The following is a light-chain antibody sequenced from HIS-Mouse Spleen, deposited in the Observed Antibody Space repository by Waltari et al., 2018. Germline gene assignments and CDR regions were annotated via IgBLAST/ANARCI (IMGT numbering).Light chain of an antibody. CDR1: SSDVGGYNY. Sequence: QSALTQPASVSGSPGQSITISCTGTSSDVGGYNYVSCYQQHPGKAPKLMIYEVSNRPSGVSNRFSGSKSGNTASLTISGLQAEDEADYYCSPYTSSSTWVFGGGTKLTVL. J-gene: IGLJ3*02. CDR2: EVS. V-gene: IGLV2-14*01. CDR3: SPYTSSSTWV.